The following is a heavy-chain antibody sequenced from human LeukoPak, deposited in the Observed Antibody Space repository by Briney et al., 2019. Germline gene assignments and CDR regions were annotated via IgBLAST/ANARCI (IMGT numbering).Heavy chain of an antibody. CDR2: INPSGGST. CDR3: AREYLAVAGFDY. D-gene: IGHD6-19*01. CDR1: GYTFTSYY. Sequence: ASVKVSCKASGYTFTSYYMHWVRQAPGQGLEWMGIINPSGGSTSYAQNFQGRVTMTRDMSTSTVYMELSSLRSEDTAVYYCAREYLAVAGFDYWGQGTLVTVSS. V-gene: IGHV1-46*01. J-gene: IGHJ4*02.